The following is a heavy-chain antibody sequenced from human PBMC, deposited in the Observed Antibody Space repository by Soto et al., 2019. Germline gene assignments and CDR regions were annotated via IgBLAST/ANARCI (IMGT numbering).Heavy chain of an antibody. CDR3: AMIEYSSGSDY. CDR1: GGTFSSFP. CDR2: IIPIFGTT. J-gene: IGHJ4*02. Sequence: GASVKVSCKASGGTFSSFPIAWVRQAPGQGLEWVGGIIPIFGTTEYAQNFRDRVTIYADESTSTAYMELSFLSFEYTAVYYCAMIEYSSGSDYWGQGTLVTVSS. V-gene: IGHV1-69*13. D-gene: IGHD6-19*01.